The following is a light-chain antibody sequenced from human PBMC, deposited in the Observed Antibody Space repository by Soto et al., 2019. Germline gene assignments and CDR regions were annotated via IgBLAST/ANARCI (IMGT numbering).Light chain of an antibody. CDR1: SSDVGRYNY. Sequence: QSALTQPRSVSGSPGQSVTISCTGTSSDVGRYNYVSWYQQHPGKAPKLMIFDVSKRPSGVPDRFSGSKAANTASLTISGLQAEDEADYYCCSYAGSYTYVFGTWTKLTVL. CDR3: CSYAGSYTYV. CDR2: DVS. J-gene: IGLJ1*01. V-gene: IGLV2-11*01.